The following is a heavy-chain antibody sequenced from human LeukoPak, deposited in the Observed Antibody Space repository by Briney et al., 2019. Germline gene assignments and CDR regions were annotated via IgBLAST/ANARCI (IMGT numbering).Heavy chain of an antibody. J-gene: IGHJ3*02. Sequence: PSETLSLTCTVSGGSISSSSYYWGWIRQPPGKGLEWIGGIYYSGSTYYKPSLKSRVTISVDTSKNQFSLKLSSVTAADTAVYYCARWFRGYKDAFDIWGQGTMVTVSS. D-gene: IGHD5-18*01. CDR2: IYYSGST. CDR1: GGSISSSSYY. CDR3: ARWFRGYKDAFDI. V-gene: IGHV4-39*01.